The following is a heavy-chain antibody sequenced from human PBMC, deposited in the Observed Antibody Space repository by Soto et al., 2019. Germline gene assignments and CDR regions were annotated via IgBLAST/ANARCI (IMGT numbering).Heavy chain of an antibody. CDR3: ARGVTAGVDY. D-gene: IGHD1-26*01. CDR1: GYSFTSLD. CDR2: MQPSSGRT. J-gene: IGHJ4*02. V-gene: IGHV1-8*01. Sequence: QVQLVQSGAEVREPGASVKVSCKASGYSFTSLDINWVRQTTGQGLEWMGWMQPSSGRTGYAQKFQGRVTMTRDTSINTAYMELSSLTSAVTAFYYCARGVTAGVDYWGQGTLVTVSS.